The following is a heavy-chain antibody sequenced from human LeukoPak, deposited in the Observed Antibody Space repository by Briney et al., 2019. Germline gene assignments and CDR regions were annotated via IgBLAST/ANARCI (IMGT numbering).Heavy chain of an antibody. V-gene: IGHV3-23*01. CDR2: FSGIGAGT. D-gene: IGHD6-13*01. J-gene: IGHJ4*02. Sequence: PGGSLRLSCAASGFTFSSYAMSWVREAPGKGLEWVSAFSGIGAGTYSADSVKGRFTVSRDNSKNTLYLQMNNLRAEDTAVYYCATQYGSSWRDYFDYWGQGTLVTVSS. CDR3: ATQYGSSWRDYFDY. CDR1: GFTFSSYA.